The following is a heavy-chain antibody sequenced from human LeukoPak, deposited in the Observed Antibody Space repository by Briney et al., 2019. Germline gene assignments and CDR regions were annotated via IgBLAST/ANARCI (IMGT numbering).Heavy chain of an antibody. CDR2: IWYDGSNE. CDR1: GFTFSSYG. J-gene: IGHJ4*02. CDR3: AREGIAAAGLDFDY. D-gene: IGHD6-13*01. Sequence: GRSLRLSCAASGFTFSSYGMHWVRQAPGKGLEWVAVIWYDGSNEYYADSVKGRFTISRDNSKNTLYLQMNSLRAEDTAVYYCAREGIAAAGLDFDYWGQGTLVTVSS. V-gene: IGHV3-33*01.